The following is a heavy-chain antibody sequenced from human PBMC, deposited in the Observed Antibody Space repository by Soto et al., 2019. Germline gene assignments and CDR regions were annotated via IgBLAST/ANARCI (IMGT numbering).Heavy chain of an antibody. CDR3: AKDLYYYDFSLDDS. CDR1: GFTFSSYA. CDR2: VSYDGSIE. J-gene: IGHJ5*02. Sequence: PGGSLRLSCTGSGFTFSSYAMHWVRLAPGKGLEWVAVVSYDGSIENYADSVRGRFTISRDNSKNTVFLQMNSLRVEDTAVYYCAKDLYYYDFSLDDSWAQGTLVTVS. D-gene: IGHD3-16*01. V-gene: IGHV3-30*04.